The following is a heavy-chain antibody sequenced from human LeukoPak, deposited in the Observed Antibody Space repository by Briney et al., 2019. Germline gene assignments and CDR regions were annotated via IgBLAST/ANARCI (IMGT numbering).Heavy chain of an antibody. Sequence: ASVKVSCKASGYTFTSYYMHWVRQAPGQGLEWMGIINPSGGSTSYAQKFQGRVTMTRDTSTSTDYMELSSLRSEDTAVYYCARVDPSDSGSPLLRYWGQGTLVTVSS. CDR1: GYTFTSYY. J-gene: IGHJ4*02. CDR2: INPSGGST. V-gene: IGHV1-46*03. CDR3: ARVDPSDSGSPLLRY. D-gene: IGHD1-26*01.